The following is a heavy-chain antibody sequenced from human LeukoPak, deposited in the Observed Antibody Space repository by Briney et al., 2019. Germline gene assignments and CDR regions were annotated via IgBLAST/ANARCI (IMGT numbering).Heavy chain of an antibody. CDR3: ASDADYYDSSGHYYAYFDY. CDR1: GYTFTGYY. V-gene: IGHV1-2*06. D-gene: IGHD3-22*01. Sequence: ASVKVSCKASGYTFTGYYMHWVRQAPGQGLEWMGRINPNSGGTNYAQKFQGRVTMTRDTSISTAYMELSRLRSDDTAVYYCASDADYYDSSGHYYAYFDYWGQGTLVTVSS. J-gene: IGHJ4*02. CDR2: INPNSGGT.